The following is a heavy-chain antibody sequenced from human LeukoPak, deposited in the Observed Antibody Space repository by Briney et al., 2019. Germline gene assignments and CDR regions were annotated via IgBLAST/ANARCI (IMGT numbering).Heavy chain of an antibody. J-gene: IGHJ4*02. CDR2: IHSGGTT. CDR3: ARSWDERLNFDY. V-gene: IGHV3-66*02. CDR1: GFTVSARY. D-gene: IGHD1-1*01. Sequence: GGSPRLSCAASGFTVSARYMNWVRQAPGKGLEWLSVIHSGGTTDYTDSVRGRFTISRDNSKNILYLQMNSLTTEDTAVYYCARSWDERLNFDYWGQGTLVTVSS.